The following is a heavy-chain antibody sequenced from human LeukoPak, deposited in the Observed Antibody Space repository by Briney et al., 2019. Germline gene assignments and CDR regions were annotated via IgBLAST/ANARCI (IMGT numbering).Heavy chain of an antibody. D-gene: IGHD3-10*01. J-gene: IGHJ1*01. V-gene: IGHV5-51*01. CDR1: GYSFTNYW. Sequence: GESLKISCKASGYSFTNYWIGWVRQMPGKGLEWMGIIYHGDSDTRYSPSFQGQVTISADKSISTAYLQRSSLQASDTAMYYCATYAGSSSKYFQDWGQGTLVTVS. CDR3: ATYAGSSSKYFQD. CDR2: IYHGDSDT.